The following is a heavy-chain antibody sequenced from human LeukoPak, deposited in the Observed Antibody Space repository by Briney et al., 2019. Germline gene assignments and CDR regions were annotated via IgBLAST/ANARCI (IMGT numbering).Heavy chain of an antibody. CDR2: ISGSGGGT. V-gene: IGHV3-23*01. J-gene: IGHJ4*02. D-gene: IGHD5-18*01. CDR3: AKAAGRGYNYGDYFDY. CDR1: GFTFSSYS. Sequence: GGSLRLSCSGSGFTFSSYSMTWVRQAPGKGLEWVSAISGSGGGTYYADSVKGRFTISRDNSKNTLYVQMNSLRAADTAVYYCAKAAGRGYNYGDYFDYWGQGTLVTVSS.